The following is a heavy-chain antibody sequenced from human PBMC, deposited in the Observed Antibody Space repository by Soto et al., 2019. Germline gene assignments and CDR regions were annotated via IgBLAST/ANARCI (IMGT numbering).Heavy chain of an antibody. Sequence: GGSLRLSCAASGFTFKSYAVSWVRQAPGKGLEWVSVITGSGDSTYYADSVKGRFTISRDNSKNTLYLQMNSLRAEDTAVYYCAKELRHDYNLAYFAHSGQGTLVTVSS. CDR3: AKELRHDYNLAYFAH. J-gene: IGHJ4*02. CDR1: GFTFKSYA. V-gene: IGHV3-23*01. CDR2: ITGSGDST. D-gene: IGHD4-4*01.